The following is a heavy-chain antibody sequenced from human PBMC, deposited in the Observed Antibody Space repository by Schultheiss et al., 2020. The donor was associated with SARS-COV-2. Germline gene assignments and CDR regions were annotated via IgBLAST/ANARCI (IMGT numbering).Heavy chain of an antibody. CDR3: AKDLSLSYDSSGYYLYYYYGMDV. CDR1: GFTFSSYG. V-gene: IGHV3-21*05. D-gene: IGHD3-22*01. J-gene: IGHJ6*02. CDR2: ISSSSSYT. Sequence: GESLKISCAASGFTFSSYGMHWVRQAPGKGLEWVSYISSSSSYTNYADSVKGRFTISRDNSKNTLYLQMNSLRAEDTAVYYCAKDLSLSYDSSGYYLYYYYGMDVWGQGTTVTVSS.